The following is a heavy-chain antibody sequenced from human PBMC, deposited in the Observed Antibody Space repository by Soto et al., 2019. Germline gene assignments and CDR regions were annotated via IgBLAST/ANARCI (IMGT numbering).Heavy chain of an antibody. CDR3: ARGGGVGVAGSAAFDM. Sequence: QLHLVHSGAVVKKPGASVTVSCSASGYPVTAYYMHWVRKAPGRGLEWMGGINPATGSAKYTQTFQGRVTMARDTSTSTVFMELSGPTSEDTAVFCCARGGGVGVAGSAAFDMWGQGTVVTVSS. V-gene: IGHV1-2*02. CDR1: GYPVTAYY. J-gene: IGHJ3*02. D-gene: IGHD3-3*01. CDR2: INPATGSA.